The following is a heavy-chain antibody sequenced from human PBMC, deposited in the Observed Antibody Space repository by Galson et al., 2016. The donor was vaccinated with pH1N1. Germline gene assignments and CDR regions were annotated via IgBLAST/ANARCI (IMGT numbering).Heavy chain of an antibody. V-gene: IGHV4-59*01. CDR2: IYYNGHT. CDR3: ARSGSRYGSDAFDM. CDR1: GVSLSGYY. J-gene: IGHJ3*02. Sequence: LSLTCSVSGVSLSGYYWGWIRQSPGKGLDYVGYIYYNGHTNYSPSLKSRVTMSLDMSKNQFSLKLTSVTAADTAVYFCARSGSRYGSDAFDMWGQGTTVTVSS. D-gene: IGHD5-18*01.